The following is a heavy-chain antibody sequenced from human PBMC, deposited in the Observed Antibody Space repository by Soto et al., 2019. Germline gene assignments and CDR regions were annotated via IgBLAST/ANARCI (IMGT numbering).Heavy chain of an antibody. CDR3: ARDRPPDKYYYDSSGYYYYYGMDV. CDR2: IIPIFVTA. J-gene: IGHJ6*02. CDR1: GGTFSSYA. V-gene: IGHV1-69*01. Sequence: QVQLVQSGAEVKKPGSSVKVSCKASGGTFSSYAISWVRQAPGQGLEWMGGIIPIFVTANYAQKFQGRVTITADESTSTAYMELSSLRSEDTAVYYCARDRPPDKYYYDSSGYYYYYGMDVWGQGTTVTVSS. D-gene: IGHD3-22*01.